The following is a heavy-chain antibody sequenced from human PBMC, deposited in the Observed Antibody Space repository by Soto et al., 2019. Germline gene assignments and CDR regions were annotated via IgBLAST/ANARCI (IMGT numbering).Heavy chain of an antibody. J-gene: IGHJ5*02. D-gene: IGHD3-3*01. Sequence: EVQLLESGGGLVQPGGSLRLSCAASGFPFTGYAMSWVRQAPGKGLEWVSAISGHGDATFYADSVKGRFTISRDNSKNTLYLQMDSLRAEDTAIYYCARLQAIYGVLKNGIRFDPWGQGTLVTVSS. CDR3: ARLQAIYGVLKNGIRFDP. V-gene: IGHV3-23*01. CDR2: ISGHGDAT. CDR1: GFPFTGYA.